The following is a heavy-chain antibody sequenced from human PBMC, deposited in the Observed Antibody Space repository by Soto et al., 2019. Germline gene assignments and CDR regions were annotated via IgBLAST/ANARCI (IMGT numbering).Heavy chain of an antibody. CDR2: IGGSGGNT. Sequence: EVQLLESGGGLVQPGGSLRLSCAASGFTFSTYAMSWVRQAPGKGLEWVAVIGGSGGNTYSADSVKGRFTISRDNSKNTPYLQMDSLTAEDTAGYYSAKPYLFCSSASCYDYWGQGTLVTVSS. J-gene: IGHJ4*02. CDR1: GFTFSTYA. CDR3: AKPYLFCSSASCYDY. D-gene: IGHD2-15*01. V-gene: IGHV3-23*01.